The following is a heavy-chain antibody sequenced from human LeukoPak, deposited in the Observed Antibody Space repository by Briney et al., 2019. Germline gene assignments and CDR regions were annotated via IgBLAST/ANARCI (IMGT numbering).Heavy chain of an antibody. Sequence: GASVKVSCKASGYTFTSYGISWVRQAPGQGLEWMGWISAYNGNTNYAQKLQGRVTMTTDTSTSTAYMELRSLRSDDTAVYYCARVYGSGSVPYYFDYWGQGTLVTISS. CDR1: GYTFTSYG. V-gene: IGHV1-18*01. J-gene: IGHJ4*02. D-gene: IGHD3-10*01. CDR3: ARVYGSGSVPYYFDY. CDR2: ISAYNGNT.